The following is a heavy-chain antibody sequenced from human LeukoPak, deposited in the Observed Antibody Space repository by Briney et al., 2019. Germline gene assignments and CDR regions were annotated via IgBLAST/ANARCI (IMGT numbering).Heavy chain of an antibody. V-gene: IGHV3-23*01. CDR1: GFTFSSYA. J-gene: IGHJ4*02. CDR2: ISGSGGST. D-gene: IGHD2-2*01. Sequence: PGGSLRLSCAASGFTFSSYAMSWVRQAPGKGLEWVSAISGSGGSTYYADSVKGRFTISRDNSKNTLYLQMNSLRAEDTAVYYCGALVEIPYCSSTSCWIDYWGQGTLVTVSS. CDR3: GALVEIPYCSSTSCWIDY.